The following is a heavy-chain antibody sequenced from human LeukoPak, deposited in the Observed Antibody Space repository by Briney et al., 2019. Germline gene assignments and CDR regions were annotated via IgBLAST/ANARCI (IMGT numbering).Heavy chain of an antibody. V-gene: IGHV3-23*01. Sequence: GGSLRLSCAASGFTFSSYAMSWGRQPPGEGLEWVSAISGSGGSTYYADSVKGRFTISRDNSKNTLYLQMNSVRAEDTAVYYCAKSPAVAPGGYYYYSGMDVWGEGTTVTVS. CDR1: GFTFSSYA. CDR2: ISGSGGST. CDR3: AKSPAVAPGGYYYYSGMDV. J-gene: IGHJ6*02. D-gene: IGHD4-23*01.